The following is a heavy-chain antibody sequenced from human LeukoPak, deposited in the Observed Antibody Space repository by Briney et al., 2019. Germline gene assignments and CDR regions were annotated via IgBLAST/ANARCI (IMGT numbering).Heavy chain of an antibody. Sequence: GGSLRLSCAASGFTFSSYAMTWVRQAPGKGLEWISAVSYDITRTFYADSVKGRFAICRDNSRNTLVLQMNSLRADDTAVYYCARPGCGGNCYYRMDVWGKGTTVTVSS. D-gene: IGHD2-21*01. CDR2: VSYDITRT. V-gene: IGHV3-23*01. J-gene: IGHJ6*04. CDR3: ARPGCGGNCYYRMDV. CDR1: GFTFSSYA.